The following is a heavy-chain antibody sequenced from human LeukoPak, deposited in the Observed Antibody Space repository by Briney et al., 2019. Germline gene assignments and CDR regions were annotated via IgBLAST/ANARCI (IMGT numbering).Heavy chain of an antibody. V-gene: IGHV3-7*01. CDR3: AREGTTGWYAPEY. Sequence: GGSLRLSCAVSGFTFSSYWMSWVRQARARGLEWVANIKEDGSEKYYVDSVKGRFTISRDNAENSLYLQMNSLRVEDTAVYYCAREGTTGWYAPEYWGQGTLVTVSS. J-gene: IGHJ4*02. D-gene: IGHD6-19*01. CDR2: IKEDGSEK. CDR1: GFTFSSYW.